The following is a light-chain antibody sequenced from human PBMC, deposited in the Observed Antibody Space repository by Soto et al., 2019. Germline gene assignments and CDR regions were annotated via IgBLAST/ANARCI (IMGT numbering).Light chain of an antibody. CDR3: GSYASSNTVL. Sequence: QSALTQPASVSGSPGQSITISCTGTSSDIGGYNYVSWYQQHPVKAPKLKIYDVSDRPSGVSNRFSGSKSGNTASLTISGLQAEDEADYYCGSYASSNTVLFGGGTKLTVL. CDR1: SSDIGGYNY. V-gene: IGLV2-14*03. J-gene: IGLJ2*01. CDR2: DVS.